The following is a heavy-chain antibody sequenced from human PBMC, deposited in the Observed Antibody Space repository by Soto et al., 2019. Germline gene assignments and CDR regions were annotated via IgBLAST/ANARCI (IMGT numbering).Heavy chain of an antibody. J-gene: IGHJ6*02. CDR2: IYYSGST. CDR1: GGSISSSSYY. CDR3: ARLGQLVRKDYYGMDV. Sequence: SETLSLTCTVSGGSISSSSYYWGWIRQPPGKGLEWIGSIYYSGSTYYNPSLKSRVTISVDTSKNQFSLKLSSVTAADTAVYYCARLGQLVRKDYYGMDVWGQGTTVTVSS. D-gene: IGHD6-6*01. V-gene: IGHV4-39*01.